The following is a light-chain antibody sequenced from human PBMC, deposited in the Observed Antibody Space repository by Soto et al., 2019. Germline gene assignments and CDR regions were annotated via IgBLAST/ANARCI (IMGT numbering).Light chain of an antibody. CDR2: WAS. CDR1: RTLLSTSNNKNH. CDR3: QQSYGTPS. V-gene: IGKV4-1*01. Sequence: DIVLTQSPDSLAVPLGETATIACKSDRTLLSTSNNKNHLSWFQQKPGRPPTLLISWASARQSGVPDRFTGTGSATDFRLTISNLQAEDVAVYFCQQSYGTPSFGQGTKVEVK. J-gene: IGKJ1*01.